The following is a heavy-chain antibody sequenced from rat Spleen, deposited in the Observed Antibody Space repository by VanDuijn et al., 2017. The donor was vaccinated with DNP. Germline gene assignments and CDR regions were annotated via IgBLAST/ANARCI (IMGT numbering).Heavy chain of an antibody. CDR2: IWGDGNT. CDR3: ARDRYYGSTVGMDA. V-gene: IGHV2S75*01. CDR1: GFLLTNYG. Sequence: QVQLKESGPVLVQASETLSLTCTVSGFLLTNYGVIWVRQSPGKGLEWMGIIWGDGNTDYNSALKSRLSISRDTSKSQVFLKMSSLKTEDTATYYCARDRYYGSTVGMDAWGQGVMVTVSS. D-gene: IGHD1-6*01. J-gene: IGHJ2*01.